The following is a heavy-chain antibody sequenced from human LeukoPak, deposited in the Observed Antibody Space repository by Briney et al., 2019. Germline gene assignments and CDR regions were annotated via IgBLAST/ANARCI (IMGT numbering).Heavy chain of an antibody. CDR3: ARAPYYYYGMDV. Sequence: PSETLSLTCTVSGGSISSYYWSWIRQSPGKGLEWIGHIYYSGSTNYNPSLKSRVTISVDTSKNQFSLKLSSVTAADTAVYYCARAPYYYYGMDVWGQGTTVTVSS. J-gene: IGHJ6*02. CDR1: GGSISSYY. CDR2: IYYSGST. V-gene: IGHV4-59*01.